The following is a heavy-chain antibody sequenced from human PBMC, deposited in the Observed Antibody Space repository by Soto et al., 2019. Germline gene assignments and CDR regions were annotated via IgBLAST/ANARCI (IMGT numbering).Heavy chain of an antibody. CDR3: ARGYDYVKDLNGVDP. J-gene: IGHJ5*02. CDR1: GFTFSSYA. D-gene: IGHD3-16*01. V-gene: IGHV3-30-3*01. CDR2: ISYDGSNK. Sequence: GGSLRLSCAASGFTFSSYAMHWVRQAPGKGLEWVAVISYDGSNKYYADSVKGRFTISRDNSKNTLYLQMNSLRAEDTAVYYCARGYDYVKDLNGVDPWGQGTLVTVSS.